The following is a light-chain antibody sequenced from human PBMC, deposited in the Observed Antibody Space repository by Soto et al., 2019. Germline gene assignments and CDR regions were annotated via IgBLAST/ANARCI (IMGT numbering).Light chain of an antibody. CDR3: QQYCTYLWT. Sequence: DIQMTQSPSSLSASVGDRVTITCRASQSIRTWLAWYQQKPGKAPRLLMYQASSLKSGVPSRFSGSGSETEFTLTITSLQPDDTATYFCQQYCTYLWTFGQGTKVDIK. CDR2: QAS. V-gene: IGKV1-5*03. CDR1: QSIRTW. J-gene: IGKJ1*01.